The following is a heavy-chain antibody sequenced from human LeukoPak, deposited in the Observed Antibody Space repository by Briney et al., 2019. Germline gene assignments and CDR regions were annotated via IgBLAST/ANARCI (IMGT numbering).Heavy chain of an antibody. Sequence: GASVKVSCKASGYTFTRYAINWLRQAPRQGLEWMGWINMYTANPAYAQGFTERFVFSLDTSVTTAYLQISNLKTEDTAVYYCARHDNDDDFDYWGQGTLVTVSS. J-gene: IGHJ4*02. V-gene: IGHV7-4-1*02. CDR1: GYTFTRYA. D-gene: IGHD3-16*01. CDR3: ARHDNDDDFDY. CDR2: INMYTANP.